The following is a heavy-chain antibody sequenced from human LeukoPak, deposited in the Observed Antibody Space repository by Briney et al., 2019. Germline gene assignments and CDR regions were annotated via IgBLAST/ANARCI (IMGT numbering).Heavy chain of an antibody. J-gene: IGHJ4*02. CDR3: AREPYYDSSGYSPDY. D-gene: IGHD3-22*01. CDR1: GFTFSSYA. CDR2: ISSSGSFI. V-gene: IGHV3-11*04. Sequence: GGSLRLSCAASGFTFSSYAMSWIRQAPGKGLEWVSYISSSGSFIYYADSVKGRFTISRDNAKNSLYLHMNSLRAEDTALYYCAREPYYDSSGYSPDYWGQGTLVTVSS.